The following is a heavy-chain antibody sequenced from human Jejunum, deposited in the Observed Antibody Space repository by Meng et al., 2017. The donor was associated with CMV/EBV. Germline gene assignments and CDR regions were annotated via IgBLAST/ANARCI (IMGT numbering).Heavy chain of an antibody. CDR2: ISTSSNYI. V-gene: IGHV3-21*01. D-gene: IGHD3-10*01. CDR3: ARDMSSPYFDY. J-gene: IGHJ4*02. CDR1: GFTVRTYS. Sequence: AASGFTVRTYSMNWVRQAPGKGLEWVSFISTSSNYIYYSDSVKGRFTISRDNAKNSLYLQMNSLRAEDTALYYCARDMSSPYFDYWGQGALVTVSS.